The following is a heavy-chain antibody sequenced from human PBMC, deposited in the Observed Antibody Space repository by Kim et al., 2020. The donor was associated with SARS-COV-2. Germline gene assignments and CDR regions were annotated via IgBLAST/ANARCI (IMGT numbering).Heavy chain of an antibody. CDR3: ARDNTVVTPFISDAFDI. J-gene: IGHJ3*02. CDR1: GGTFSSYT. Sequence: SVKVSCKASGGTFSSYTISWVRQAPGQGLEWMGWIIPILGIANYAQKFQGRVTMTADKSTSTAYMELSSLRSEDTAVYYCARDNTVVTPFISDAFDIWGHGTLVTVSS. CDR2: IIPILGIA. D-gene: IGHD2-21*02. V-gene: IGHV1-69*10.